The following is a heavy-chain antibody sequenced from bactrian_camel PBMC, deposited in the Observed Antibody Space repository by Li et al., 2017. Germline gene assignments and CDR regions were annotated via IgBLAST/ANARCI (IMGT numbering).Heavy chain of an antibody. D-gene: IGHD2*01. J-gene: IGHJ4*01. Sequence: VQLVESGGGSVQPGGSLRLSCAASGFTFSNYPMSWVRQAPGEGLEWVSAINSGGDTTYYADSVKGRFTNSRDTAKNTVSLQMNSLTPEDTGMYYCAATLVESCSSSDRIRYWGQGTQVTVS. CDR2: INSGGDTT. CDR3: AATLVESCSSSDRIRY. V-gene: IGHV3S40*01. CDR1: GFTFSNYP.